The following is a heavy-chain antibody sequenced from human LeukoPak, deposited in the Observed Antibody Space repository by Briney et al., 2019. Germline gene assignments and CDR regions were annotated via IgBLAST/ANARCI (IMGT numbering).Heavy chain of an antibody. V-gene: IGHV4-59*01. J-gene: IGHJ4*02. D-gene: IGHD5-18*01. CDR2: IYYSGST. Sequence: SETLSLTCTVSGGSISSYYWSWIRQPPGKGLEWIGYIYYSGSTNYNPSLKSRVTISVDTSKNQFSLKLSSVTAADTAVYYCARESYSYGYGFDYWGQGTLVTVSS. CDR1: GGSISSYY. CDR3: ARESYSYGYGFDY.